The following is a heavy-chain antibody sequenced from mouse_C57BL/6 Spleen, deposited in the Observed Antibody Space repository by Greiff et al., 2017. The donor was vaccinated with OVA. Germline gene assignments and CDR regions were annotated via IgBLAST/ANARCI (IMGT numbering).Heavy chain of an antibody. Sequence: EVKLMESGPELVKPGASVKMSCKASGYTFTDYNMHWVKQSHGKSLEWIGYINPNNGGTSYNQKFKGKATLTVNKSSSTAYMELRSLTSEDSAVYYCARGDYGSSSPIGYWGQGTTLTVSS. J-gene: IGHJ2*01. CDR3: ARGDYGSSSPIGY. D-gene: IGHD1-1*01. CDR1: GYTFTDYN. CDR2: INPNNGGT. V-gene: IGHV1-22*01.